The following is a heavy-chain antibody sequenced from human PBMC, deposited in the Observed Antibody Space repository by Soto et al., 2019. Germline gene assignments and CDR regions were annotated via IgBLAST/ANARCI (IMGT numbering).Heavy chain of an antibody. CDR3: AGIYSGSHGGPLRY. Sequence: QVQLQESGPGLVKHSQTLSLTCTVSGVSISSVGYYLSGIRQHPVKILDWIGYIYYSGSTYYNPSLKSRVTISVDTSKNQFYLKLSSVTAADTAVYYCAGIYSGSHGGPLRYWGQGTLVTVSS. V-gene: IGHV4-31*03. CDR2: IYYSGST. D-gene: IGHD1-26*01. CDR1: GVSISSVGYY. J-gene: IGHJ4*02.